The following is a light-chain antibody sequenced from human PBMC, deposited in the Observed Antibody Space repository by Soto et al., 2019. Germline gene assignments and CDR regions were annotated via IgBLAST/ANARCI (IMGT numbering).Light chain of an antibody. CDR1: QGISSY. CDR3: QQLNAYPLT. CDR2: GAS. V-gene: IGKV1-9*01. J-gene: IGKJ5*01. Sequence: DIPFTPSPSFLSASVGDKVTITWRASQGISSYLAWFQQKPGRAPNLLIYGASTLQSGVPSRFSGSGSGTDFTLTISNLQPEDFATYYCQQLNAYPLTFGQGTRLEIK.